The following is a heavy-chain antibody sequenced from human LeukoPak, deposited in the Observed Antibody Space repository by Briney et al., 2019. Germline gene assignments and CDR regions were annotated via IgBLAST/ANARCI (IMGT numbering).Heavy chain of an antibody. J-gene: IGHJ4*02. Sequence: GGSLRLSCTTSGFNFRAYWMGWVRQAPGQGLEWVAVISIDGNTKYHADSVRGRFTISRDNSKNTLYLQMNSLRTEDTAVYFCARDHDSGGGGGYWGQGTLVTVSS. CDR3: ARDHDSGGGGGY. CDR1: GFNFRAYW. D-gene: IGHD1-26*01. CDR2: ISIDGNTK. V-gene: IGHV3-30*19.